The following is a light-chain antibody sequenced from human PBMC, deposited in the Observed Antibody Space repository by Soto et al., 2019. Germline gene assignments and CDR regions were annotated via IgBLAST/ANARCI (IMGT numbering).Light chain of an antibody. V-gene: IGKV1-5*03. J-gene: IGKJ1*01. CDR2: KAS. CDR1: QSISSW. Sequence: DIQMTQSPSTLSASVGDRVTITCRASQSISSWLAWYQQKPGTAPNLLIYKASTLQSGVPSRFNGSGSGTEFTLTISSLQPDDSATYYCQQYNDNWTFGQGTKVDIK. CDR3: QQYNDNWT.